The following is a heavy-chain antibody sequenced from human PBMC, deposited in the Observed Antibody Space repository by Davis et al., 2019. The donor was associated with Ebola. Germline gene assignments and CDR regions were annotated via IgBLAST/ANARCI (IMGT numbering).Heavy chain of an antibody. CDR2: FDPEDGET. CDR3: AIDYSGSHLYNWFDA. D-gene: IGHD6-6*01. CDR1: GYSLSNLS. J-gene: IGHJ5*02. Sequence: ASVKVSCKVSGYSLSNLSIHWVRHTPGKGLEWMGGFDPEDGETIYAQNFEGRVTMTEDTSTDTAYMELSSLTSEDTAVYYCAIDYSGSHLYNWFDAWGQGSLVTVSS. V-gene: IGHV1-24*01.